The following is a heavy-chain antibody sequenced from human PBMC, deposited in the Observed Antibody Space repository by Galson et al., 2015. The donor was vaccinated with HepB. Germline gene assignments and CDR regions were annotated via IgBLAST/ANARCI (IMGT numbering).Heavy chain of an antibody. D-gene: IGHD2-15*01. CDR3: AREYSRLGAFDN. J-gene: IGHJ3*02. V-gene: IGHV3-66*01. CDR2: IYSGGST. Sequence: SLRLSCAASGFTVSSYYMSWVRQAPGKGLEWVSVIYSGGSTYYADSVKGRFTISRDNSKNTLYLQMNSLRAEDTAVYYCAREYSRLGAFDNWGQGTMVTVSS. CDR1: GFTVSSYY.